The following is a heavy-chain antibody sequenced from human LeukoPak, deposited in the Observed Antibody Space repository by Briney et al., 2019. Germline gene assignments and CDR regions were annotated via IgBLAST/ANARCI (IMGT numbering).Heavy chain of an antibody. Sequence: PGGSLRLSCAASGFTFSSYEMNWVRQAPGKGLEWVSYISSSGSTIYYADSVKGRFTISRDNAKNSLYLQMNSLRAEDTAVYYCARVGRGNRITMVRADFDPWGQGTLVTVSS. V-gene: IGHV3-48*03. D-gene: IGHD3-10*01. J-gene: IGHJ5*02. CDR2: ISSSGSTI. CDR1: GFTFSSYE. CDR3: ARVGRGNRITMVRADFDP.